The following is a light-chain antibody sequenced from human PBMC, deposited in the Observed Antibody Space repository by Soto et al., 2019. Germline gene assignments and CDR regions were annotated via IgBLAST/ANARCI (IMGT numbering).Light chain of an antibody. CDR3: SSYAGSSNV. J-gene: IGLJ1*01. CDR1: SSDVGGYNY. Sequence: QSALTQPPSASGSPGQSVAISCTGTSSDVGGYNYVSWYQQHPGKAPKLMIYEVNKRPSGVPDRFSGSKSGNTASLTVSGLQAEAEDYYYCSSYAGSSNVFGTGTKLTVL. CDR2: EVN. V-gene: IGLV2-8*01.